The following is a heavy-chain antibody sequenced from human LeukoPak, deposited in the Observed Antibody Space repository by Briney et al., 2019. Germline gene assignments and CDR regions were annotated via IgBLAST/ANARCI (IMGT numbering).Heavy chain of an antibody. J-gene: IGHJ4*02. CDR1: GGSISSYY. CDR2: IYTSGST. V-gene: IGHV4-4*07. D-gene: IGHD3-10*01. CDR3: ARGYYGSGSYLVYFDY. Sequence: SETLSLTCTVSGGSISSYYWSWIRQPAGKGLEWIGRIYTSGSTNHNPSLKSQVTMSVDTSENQFSLKLSSVTAADTAVYYCARGYYGSGSYLVYFDYWGQGTLVTVSS.